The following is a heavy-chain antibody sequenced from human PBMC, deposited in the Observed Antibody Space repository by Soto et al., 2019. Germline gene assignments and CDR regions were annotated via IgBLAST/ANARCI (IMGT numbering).Heavy chain of an antibody. D-gene: IGHD3-22*01. CDR2: IDWSGGST. CDR1: GFTFDDYG. Sequence: GGSLRLSCAASGFTFDDYGMSWVRQAPGKGLQWVSGIDWSGGSTGYADSVKGRFTISRDNAENSLYLQMNSLRAEVTSLYYCARADSSGYYYVDYWGQGTLVTVSS. J-gene: IGHJ4*02. CDR3: ARADSSGYYYVDY. V-gene: IGHV3-20*04.